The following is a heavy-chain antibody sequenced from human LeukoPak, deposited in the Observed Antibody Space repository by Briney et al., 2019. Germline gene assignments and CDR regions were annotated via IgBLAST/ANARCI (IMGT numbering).Heavy chain of an antibody. D-gene: IGHD6-19*01. J-gene: IGHJ4*02. Sequence: SVKVSCKASGFTFTSSAMQWLRQARGQRLEGVGWIVVGRGNTNYAQKFQERVTLTSDMPPSTPYMELSSLRAECTPVCYYPAVPRGIAVAGTGAADYWGQGTLVTVSS. CDR1: GFTFTSSA. CDR3: PAVPRGIAVAGTGAADY. CDR2: IVVGRGNT. V-gene: IGHV1-58*02.